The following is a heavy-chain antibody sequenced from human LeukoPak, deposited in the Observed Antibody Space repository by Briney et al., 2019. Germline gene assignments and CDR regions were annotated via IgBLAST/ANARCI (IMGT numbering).Heavy chain of an antibody. J-gene: IGHJ4*02. CDR1: GFTFSNYG. D-gene: IGHD2/OR15-2a*01. CDR3: AREGPRGNSQFDY. Sequence: GGSLRLSCAASGFTFSNYGMHWVRQAPGKGLEWVALIWYDGSNKYYTDSVKGRLTISRDNSKDTLFLQMNSLRAEDSAVYYCAREGPRGNSQFDYWGQGTLVTVSS. CDR2: IWYDGSNK. V-gene: IGHV3-33*01.